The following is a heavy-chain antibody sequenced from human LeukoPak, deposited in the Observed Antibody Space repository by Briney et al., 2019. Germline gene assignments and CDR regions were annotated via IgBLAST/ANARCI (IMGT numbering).Heavy chain of an antibody. CDR3: ARRHYGLYYFDY. J-gene: IGHJ4*02. V-gene: IGHV4-39*01. Sequence: PETLSLTCTVSGGSISSSSYYWGWIRQPPGKGLEWIGSIYYSGSTYYNPSLKSRVTISVDTSKNQFSLKLSSVTAADTAVYYCARRHYGLYYFDYWGQGTLVTVSS. CDR2: IYYSGST. CDR1: GGSISSSSYY. D-gene: IGHD3-10*01.